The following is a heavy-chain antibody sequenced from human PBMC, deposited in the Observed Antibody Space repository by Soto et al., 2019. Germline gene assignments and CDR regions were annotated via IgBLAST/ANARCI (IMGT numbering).Heavy chain of an antibody. D-gene: IGHD1-20*01. Sequence: EVQLLESGGDLVRPGGSLRLSCVASGFTFRGDAMSWVRQAPGKGLEWVSSISGSGQMTHYADSVKGRFTISRDNSKNTLYLQMKSLRAEDTAVYYCARSEMTYNWNDWGQGTLVTVSS. V-gene: IGHV3-23*01. CDR3: ARSEMTYNWND. CDR2: ISGSGQMT. J-gene: IGHJ4*02. CDR1: GFTFRGDA.